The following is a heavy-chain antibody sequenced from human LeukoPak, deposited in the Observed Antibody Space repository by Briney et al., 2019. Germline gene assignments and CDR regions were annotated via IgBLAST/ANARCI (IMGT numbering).Heavy chain of an antibody. CDR2: IYSGGSR. Sequence: GRSLRLSCAASGFTFSSYGVHWVRQAPGKGLEWVAVIYSGGSRYYADSVKGRFTISRDNSKNTLYLQMSSLRAEDTAVYYCARGGNNYNYGMDVWGQGTTVTVAS. CDR3: ARGGNNYNYGMDV. D-gene: IGHD1/OR15-1a*01. J-gene: IGHJ6*02. V-gene: IGHV3-66*01. CDR1: GFTFSSYG.